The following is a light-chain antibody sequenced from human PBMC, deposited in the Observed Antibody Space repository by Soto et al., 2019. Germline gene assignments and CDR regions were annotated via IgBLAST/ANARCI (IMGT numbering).Light chain of an antibody. CDR1: QDITAY. CDR2: AAS. CDR3: QQLKAFPFT. V-gene: IGKV1-9*01. J-gene: IGKJ4*01. Sequence: DIQLTQSPPFLSASVGDRVTITCRASQDITAYLAWYQQKPGKAPTLLIHAASALHTGVPSRFSGTGSDTEFTLTISALQPEDFATYFCQQLKAFPFTFGGGTKVEIK.